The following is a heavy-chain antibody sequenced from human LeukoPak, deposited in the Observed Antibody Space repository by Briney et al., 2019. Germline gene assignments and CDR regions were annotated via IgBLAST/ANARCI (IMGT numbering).Heavy chain of an antibody. V-gene: IGHV4-39*07. CDR3: AKVVPAAMDAFDI. J-gene: IGHJ3*02. CDR1: GGSITTNTYY. CDR2: IYYSGST. Sequence: SETLSLTCTVSGGSITTNTYYWGWLRQPPGKGLEWIGSIYYSGSTYYNPSLKSRVTISVDTSKNQFSLKLSSVTAADTAVYYCAKVVPAAMDAFDIWGQGTMVTVSS. D-gene: IGHD2-2*01.